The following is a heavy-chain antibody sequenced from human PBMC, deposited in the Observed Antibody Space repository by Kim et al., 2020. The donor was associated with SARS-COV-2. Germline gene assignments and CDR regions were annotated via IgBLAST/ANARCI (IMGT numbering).Heavy chain of an antibody. Sequence: TNYAQKLQGRVTMTPDTSTSTAYMELRSLRSDDTAVYYCAGAVAGYGMDVWGQGTTVTVSS. V-gene: IGHV1-18*01. CDR2: T. CDR3: AGAVAGYGMDV. J-gene: IGHJ6*02. D-gene: IGHD6-19*01.